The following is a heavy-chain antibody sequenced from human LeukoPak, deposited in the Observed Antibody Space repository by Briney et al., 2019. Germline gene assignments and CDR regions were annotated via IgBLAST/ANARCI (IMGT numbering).Heavy chain of an antibody. CDR3: AKEKRGYFDY. Sequence: PGGSLRLSCKASGFTFSNYPMSWVRQAPGKGLEWISSISGSGGSTFYADSVKGRFTISRDNSKNTLYLQMNSLRAEDTAVYYCAKEKRGYFDYWGQGTLVTVSS. CDR2: ISGSGGST. V-gene: IGHV3-23*01. CDR1: GFTFSNYP. J-gene: IGHJ4*02.